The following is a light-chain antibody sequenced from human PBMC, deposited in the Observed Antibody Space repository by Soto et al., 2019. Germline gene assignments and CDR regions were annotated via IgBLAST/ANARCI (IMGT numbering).Light chain of an antibody. CDR2: GAS. CDR1: QSVSSSY. V-gene: IGKV3-20*01. Sequence: EIVLTQSPGTLSLSPGERATLSCRASQSVSSSYLAWYQQKPGQAPRLLIYGASSRATGIPDRFSGSGSGTDSTLIISRPEPDVFALYYCQQYGSSPWTFGQGTQVEIK. J-gene: IGKJ1*01. CDR3: QQYGSSPWT.